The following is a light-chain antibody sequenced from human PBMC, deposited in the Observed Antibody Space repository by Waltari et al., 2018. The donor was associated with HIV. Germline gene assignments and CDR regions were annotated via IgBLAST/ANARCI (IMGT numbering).Light chain of an antibody. V-gene: IGLV7-46*01. CDR2: DTS. CDR3: LLAFRGPRV. Sequence: QAVVTQEPSLTVAPGGTVTLTCASSAGAVTSEQYPPWFQVKPGQAPRTLIYDTSDRHSSTPARFSGSLLGGKAALTLSGAQPDDEADYFCLLAFRGPRVFGEGTRLTVL. CDR1: AGAVTSEQY. J-gene: IGLJ2*01.